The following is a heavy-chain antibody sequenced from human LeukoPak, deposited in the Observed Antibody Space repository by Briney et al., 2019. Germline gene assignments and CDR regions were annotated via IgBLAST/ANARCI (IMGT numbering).Heavy chain of an antibody. CDR1: GGTFSSYA. CDR3: ASEYCSGGSCFALFDY. J-gene: IGHJ4*02. V-gene: IGHV1-69*05. Sequence: SVKVSCKASGGTFSSYAISWVRQAPGQGLEWMGRIIPIFGTANYAQKFQGRVTITTDESTGTAYMELSSLRSEDTAVYYCASEYCSGGSCFALFDYWGQGTLVTVSS. D-gene: IGHD2-15*01. CDR2: IIPIFGTA.